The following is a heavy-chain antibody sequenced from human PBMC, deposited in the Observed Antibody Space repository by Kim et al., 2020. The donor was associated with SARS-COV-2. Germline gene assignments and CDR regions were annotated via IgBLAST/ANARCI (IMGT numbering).Heavy chain of an antibody. Sequence: SVKVSCKASGGTFSSYAISWVRQAPGQGLEWMGGIIPIFGTANYAQKFQGRVTITADESTSTAYMELSSLRSEDTAVYYCATGDTPYGNYYYYGMDVWGQGTTGTVSS. CDR2: IIPIFGTA. CDR3: ATGDTPYGNYYYYGMDV. V-gene: IGHV1-69*13. CDR1: GGTFSSYA. J-gene: IGHJ6*02. D-gene: IGHD1-1*01.